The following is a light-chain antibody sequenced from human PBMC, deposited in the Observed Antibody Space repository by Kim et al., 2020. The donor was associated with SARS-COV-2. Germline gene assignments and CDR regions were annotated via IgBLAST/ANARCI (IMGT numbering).Light chain of an antibody. V-gene: IGKV1-6*01. CDR3: LQDFTYPWT. CDR1: HGIRND. J-gene: IGKJ1*01. CDR2: AAS. Sequence: ASVGDRVTITCRASHGIRNDLGWYQQKPGKAPKLLISAASSLQSGVPSRFSGSGAGRDFTLTISSLQPEDFATYYCLQDFTYPWTFGQGTKVDIK.